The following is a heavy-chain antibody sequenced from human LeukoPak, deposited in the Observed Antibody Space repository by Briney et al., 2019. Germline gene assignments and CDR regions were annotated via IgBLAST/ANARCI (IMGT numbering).Heavy chain of an antibody. D-gene: IGHD6-13*01. J-gene: IGHJ4*02. V-gene: IGHV3-30-3*01. CDR2: ISYDGSSK. CDR3: ARAGSTSAWYYFEY. CDR1: GFTFSSYA. Sequence: RGRSLRLSCAASGFTFSSYAMHWVRQAPGKGLEWVALISYDGSSKYYADSVKGRFTISRDNSKNTLYLQMNSLRTEDTAVFYCARAGSTSAWYYFEYWGQGTLVTVSS.